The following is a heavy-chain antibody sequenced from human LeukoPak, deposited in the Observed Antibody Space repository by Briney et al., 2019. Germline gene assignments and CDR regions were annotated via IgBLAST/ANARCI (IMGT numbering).Heavy chain of an antibody. CDR2: IYYSGST. CDR3: ARRDYYYGMDV. CDR1: GGSISSYY. V-gene: IGHV4-59*08. Sequence: SETLSLTCTVSGGSISSYYWSWIRQPPGKGLEGIGYIYYSGSTNYNPSLKSRVTISVDTSKNQFSLKLSSVTAADTAVYYCARRDYYYGMDVWGQGTTVTVSS. J-gene: IGHJ6*02.